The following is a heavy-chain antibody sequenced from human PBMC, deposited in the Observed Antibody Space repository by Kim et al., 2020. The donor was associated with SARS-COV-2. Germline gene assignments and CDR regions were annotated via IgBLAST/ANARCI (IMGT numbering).Heavy chain of an antibody. CDR2: I. D-gene: IGHD3-10*01. Sequence: IYYADSVEGRFTISRDNARNSVYLNMNSLRVDDTAIYYCARGWFGQVGDYWGQGARVTVSS. V-gene: IGHV3-21*01. J-gene: IGHJ4*02. CDR3: ARGWFGQVGDY.